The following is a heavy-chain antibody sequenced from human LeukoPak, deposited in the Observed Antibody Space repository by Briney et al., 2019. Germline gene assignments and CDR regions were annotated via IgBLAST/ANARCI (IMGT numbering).Heavy chain of an antibody. CDR2: IRGSGGST. CDR3: AKHRMVVVTAQDY. J-gene: IGHJ4*02. CDR1: GFPFSSYA. D-gene: IGHD2-21*02. V-gene: IGHV3-23*01. Sequence: GGSLGLSFAASGFPFSSYAMSWVRPAPGKGLEWVSAIRGSGGSTYYPDSEKGRFTISRDNPKNTLYLRVNSLRAEDTVVYYCAKHRMVVVTAQDYWGQGTQVTVSP.